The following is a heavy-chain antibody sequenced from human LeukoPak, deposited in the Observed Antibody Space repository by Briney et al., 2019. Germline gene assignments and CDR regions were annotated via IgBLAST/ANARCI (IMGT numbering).Heavy chain of an antibody. Sequence: PGGSLRLSCAASGFTVSSNYMSWVRQAPGKGLGWVSVIYSGGSTYYADSVKGRFTTSRDNSKNTLYLQMNSLRAEDTAVYYCARAGSSWSNLDYWGQGTLVTVSS. CDR2: IYSGGST. J-gene: IGHJ4*02. D-gene: IGHD6-13*01. V-gene: IGHV3-53*01. CDR1: GFTVSSNY. CDR3: ARAGSSWSNLDY.